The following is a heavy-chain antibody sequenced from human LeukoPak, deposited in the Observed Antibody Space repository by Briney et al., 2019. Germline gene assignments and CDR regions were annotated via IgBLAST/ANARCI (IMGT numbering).Heavy chain of an antibody. CDR1: GYTFTDYY. CDR3: ATVRRWLLIFDY. V-gene: IGHV1-24*01. J-gene: IGHJ4*02. D-gene: IGHD3-9*01. CDR2: FDPEDGET. Sequence: ASVKISCKVSGYTFTDYYMHWVQQAPGKGLEWMGGFDPEDGETIYAQKFQGRVTMTEDTSTDTAYMELSSLRSEDTAVYYCATVRRWLLIFDYWGQGTLVTVSS.